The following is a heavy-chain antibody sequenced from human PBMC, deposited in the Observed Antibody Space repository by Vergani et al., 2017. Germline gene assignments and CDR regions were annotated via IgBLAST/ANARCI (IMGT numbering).Heavy chain of an antibody. D-gene: IGHD3-9*01. CDR1: GGSFSGYY. CDR2: INHSGST. J-gene: IGHJ6*02. CDR3: ARGLVVILTVSYYYGMDF. V-gene: IGHV4-34*01. Sequence: QVQLQQWGAGLLKPSETLSLTCAVYGGSFSGYYWSWIRQPQGKGLEWIGEINHSGSTNYNPSLKRRVTISVDTSKNQFSLKLSSVTAAATAVYYCARGLVVILTVSYYYGMDFWGQGTTVTVSS.